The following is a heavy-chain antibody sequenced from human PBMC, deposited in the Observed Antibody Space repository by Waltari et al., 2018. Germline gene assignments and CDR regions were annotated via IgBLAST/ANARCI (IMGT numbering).Heavy chain of an antibody. Sequence: EVQLLESGGGLVQPGGSLRLSCAAGGFTFGTYTQGWVPQAPGKGVEWVSVINRGGDRTYYADSVRGRFTISRDNVKNTLYIEMSSLRAEDTAVYHCARAGDSSWYDYWGQGTLVTVSS. CDR3: ARAGDSSWYDY. J-gene: IGHJ4*02. V-gene: IGHV3-23*01. CDR2: INRGGDRT. D-gene: IGHD6-13*01. CDR1: GFTFGTYT.